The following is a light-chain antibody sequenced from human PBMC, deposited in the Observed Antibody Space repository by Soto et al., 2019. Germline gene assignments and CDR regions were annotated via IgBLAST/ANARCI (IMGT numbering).Light chain of an antibody. CDR1: SSDVGGYNY. CDR2: EVS. V-gene: IGLV2-8*01. Sequence: QSVLTQPPSASGSPGQSVTISCTGTSSDVGGYNYVSWYQQHPGKAPKLMIYEVSKRPSGVPDRFSGSKSGNTASLTVSGLQAEDEADYYCSSYADQIFGTGTKLTVL. J-gene: IGLJ1*01. CDR3: SSYADQI.